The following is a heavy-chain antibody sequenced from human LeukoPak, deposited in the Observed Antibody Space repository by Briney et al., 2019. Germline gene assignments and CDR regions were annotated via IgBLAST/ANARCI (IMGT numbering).Heavy chain of an antibody. J-gene: IGHJ5*02. V-gene: IGHV1-2*02. CDR1: GYSFTSYY. Sequence: ASVKVSCKASGYSFTSYYMHWVRQAPGQGLEWMGLINPSGGSTSYAQKFQGRVTMTRDTSISTAYMELSRLRSDDTAVYYCAASSSGWSNWFDPWGQGTLVTVSS. CDR2: INPSGGST. D-gene: IGHD6-19*01. CDR3: AASSSGWSNWFDP.